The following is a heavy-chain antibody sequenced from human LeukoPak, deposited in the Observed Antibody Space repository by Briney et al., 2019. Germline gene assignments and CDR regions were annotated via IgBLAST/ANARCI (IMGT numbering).Heavy chain of an antibody. D-gene: IGHD2-2*01. CDR2: INTNTGNP. J-gene: IGHJ6*04. V-gene: IGHV7-4-1*02. CDR1: GGTFSSYA. CDR3: ARDRSCSSTSCLSPPMDV. Sequence: ASVKVSCKASGGTFSSYAISWVRQAPGQGLEWMGWINTNTGNPTYAQGFTGRFVFSLDTSVSTAYLQISSLKAEDTAVYYCARDRSCSSTSCLSPPMDVWGKGTTVTVSS.